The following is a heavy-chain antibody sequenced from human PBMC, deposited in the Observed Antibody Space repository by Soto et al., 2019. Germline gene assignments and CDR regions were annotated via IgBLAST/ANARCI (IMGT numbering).Heavy chain of an antibody. J-gene: IGHJ6*02. CDR2: INHRGSL. CDR1: GGSITSGDQY. CDR3: ARELPQRQWRNMDV. Sequence: PSETLSLTCTVTGGSITSGDQYWTWIRHRPGEGLEWFGYINHRGSLYYNPSLKSRVSMSVDTSKNQFSLNLSSVTAADTAVYYCARELPQRQWRNMDVWGQGTTVPVSS. V-gene: IGHV4-31*02. D-gene: IGHD1-1*01.